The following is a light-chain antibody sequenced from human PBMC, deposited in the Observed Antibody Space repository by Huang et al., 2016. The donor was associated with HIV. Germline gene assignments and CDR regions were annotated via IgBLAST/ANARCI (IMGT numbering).Light chain of an antibody. J-gene: IGKJ5*01. CDR3: QQYYDWPIT. CDR1: QSISSD. Sequence: EIVMTQSPATLSVSPGERATLSCRASQSISSDVAWYQQKPGQAPGLLIYAASTRATGTPARFSGSGSGTEFTLTISSLQSEDFAVYYCQQYYDWPITFGQGTRLQIK. V-gene: IGKV3-15*01. CDR2: AAS.